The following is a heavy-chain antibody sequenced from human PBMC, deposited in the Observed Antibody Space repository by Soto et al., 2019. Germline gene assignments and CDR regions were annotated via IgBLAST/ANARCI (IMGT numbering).Heavy chain of an antibody. CDR3: AKGTSSEFLLSFDD. D-gene: IGHD3-10*01. CDR1: GFPSSTYGFSTYA. J-gene: IGHJ4*01. V-gene: IGHV3-23*01. CDR2: ITGSGGHS. Sequence: EVQLLQSGGGLVQPGGSLRLSCLASGFPSSTYGFSTYAMTWVRQPPGKGLEWVSVITGSGGHSYYADSVKGRFTISGDNSRNTLFLQMDSLRADDTAVYFCAKGTSSEFLLSFDDWGHGTLVTVSS.